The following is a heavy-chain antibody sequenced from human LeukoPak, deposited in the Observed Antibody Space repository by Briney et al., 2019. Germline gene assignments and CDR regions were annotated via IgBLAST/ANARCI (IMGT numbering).Heavy chain of an antibody. CDR3: ARSSGYSSGWYRVQHDY. V-gene: IGHV4-61*02. CDR2: IYTGGST. CDR1: GGSISSGSYY. D-gene: IGHD6-19*01. Sequence: PSETLSLTCTVSGGSISSGSYYWSWIRQPAGKGLEWIGRIYTGGSTNYNPSLKSRVTISVDTSKNQFSLKLNSVTAADTAVYYCARSSGYSSGWYRVQHDYWGQGTLVTVSS. J-gene: IGHJ4*02.